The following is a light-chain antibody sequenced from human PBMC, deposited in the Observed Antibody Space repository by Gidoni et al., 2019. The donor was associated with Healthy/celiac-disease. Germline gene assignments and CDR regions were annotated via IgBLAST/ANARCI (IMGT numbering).Light chain of an antibody. J-gene: IGKJ3*01. CDR1: QSVSSY. V-gene: IGKV3-11*01. Sequence: EFVFPLSPATLSLSPGEGATLSCRASQSVSSYLAWYQQNPGQAPRLLIYDESNRATGIPARFSGSGSGTDFTLTISSLEPEDFAVYYCQQRRNSFTFGPXTKVDIK. CDR3: QQRRNSFT. CDR2: DES.